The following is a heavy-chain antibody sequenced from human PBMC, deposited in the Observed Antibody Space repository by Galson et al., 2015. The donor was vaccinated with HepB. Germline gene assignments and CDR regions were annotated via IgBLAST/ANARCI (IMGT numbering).Heavy chain of an antibody. CDR1: GFTFSSYW. Sequence: SLRLSCAASGFTFSSYWMSWVRQAPGKGLVWVSKIKHDGSDKNYADSVKGRFTISRDNAKNSLYLQMNSLRAEDTAVYYCASPVDFWSGYGIGWGQGTQVTVAS. V-gene: IGHV3-7*03. CDR2: IKHDGSDK. D-gene: IGHD3-3*01. J-gene: IGHJ4*02. CDR3: ASPVDFWSGYGIG.